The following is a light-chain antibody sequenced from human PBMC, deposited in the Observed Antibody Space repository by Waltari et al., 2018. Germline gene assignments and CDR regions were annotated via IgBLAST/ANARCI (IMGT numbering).Light chain of an antibody. J-gene: IGKJ3*01. CDR1: QSVSSSY. Sequence: EIVLTHSPGTLSLSPGESATLSCRASQSVSSSYLAWYQQKPGQAPRLLIYGASSRATGIPDRFSGSGSGTDFTLTISRLEPEDFAVYYCQQYGSSPRFTFGPGTKVDIK. CDR3: QQYGSSPRFT. V-gene: IGKV3-20*01. CDR2: GAS.